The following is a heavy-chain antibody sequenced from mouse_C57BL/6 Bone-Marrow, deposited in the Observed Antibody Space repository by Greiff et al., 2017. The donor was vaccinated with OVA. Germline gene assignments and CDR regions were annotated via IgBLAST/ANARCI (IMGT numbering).Heavy chain of an antibody. CDR2: IDPEDGDT. V-gene: IGHV14-2*01. CDR3: SRDGSSYGYFDV. Sequence: VQLQQSGAELVKPGASVKLSCTASGFTIKDYYMHLVKQRTEQGLEWIGRIDPEDGDTKYAPKFPGKATITAYTSSNTACLQLSSLKSEDTAVDYCSRDGSSYGYFDVWGTGTTVTVSS. D-gene: IGHD1-1*01. J-gene: IGHJ1*03. CDR1: GFTIKDYY.